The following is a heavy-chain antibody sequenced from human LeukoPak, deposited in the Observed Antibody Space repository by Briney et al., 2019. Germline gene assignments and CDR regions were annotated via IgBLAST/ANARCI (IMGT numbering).Heavy chain of an antibody. CDR3: ARDRTFGVVVRGLPDY. CDR2: INPNSGGT. CDR1: GYTFTGYH. V-gene: IGHV1-2*02. Sequence: ASVKVSCKASGYTFTGYHTHWVRQAPGQGLEWMGWINPNSGGTNYAQKFQGRVTMTRDTSISTAYMELSRLRSDDTAVYYCARDRTFGVVVRGLPDYWGQGTLVTVSS. D-gene: IGHD3-3*01. J-gene: IGHJ4*02.